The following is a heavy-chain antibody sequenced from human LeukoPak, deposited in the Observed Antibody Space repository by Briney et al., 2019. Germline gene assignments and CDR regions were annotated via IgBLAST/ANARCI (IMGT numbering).Heavy chain of an antibody. D-gene: IGHD1-26*01. V-gene: IGHV3-48*03. CDR2: ISSSGSTI. CDR1: GFTFSSYE. J-gene: IGHJ3*02. Sequence: GGSLRLSCAASGFTFSSYEMYWVRQAPGKGLKWVSYISSSGSTIYYADSVKGRFTISRDNAKNSLYLQMNSLRAEDTAVYYCARTTLVGATPYDAFDIWGQGTMVTVSS. CDR3: ARTTLVGATPYDAFDI.